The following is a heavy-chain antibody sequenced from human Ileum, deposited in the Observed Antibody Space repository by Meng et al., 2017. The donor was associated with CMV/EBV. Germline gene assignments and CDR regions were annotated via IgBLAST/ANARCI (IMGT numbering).Heavy chain of an antibody. CDR2: ITTGSTYI. D-gene: IGHD2-2*01. CDR1: GFTFSTYA. J-gene: IGHJ6*02. Sequence: GESLKISCTASGFTFSTYAMTWVRQAPGKGLEWVSSITTGSTYIHYAASVKGRFTISRDNAKNSLYLQMDSLRAEDSAVYYCARTDCSGPSSKRGFYYGLEVWGQGTTVTVSS. V-gene: IGHV3-21*01. CDR3: ARTDCSGPSSKRGFYYGLEV.